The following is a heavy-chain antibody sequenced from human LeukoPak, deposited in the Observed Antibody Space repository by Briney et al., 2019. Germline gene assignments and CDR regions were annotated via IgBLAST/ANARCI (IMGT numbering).Heavy chain of an antibody. Sequence: PGGSLRLSCAASGFTVSNNYMSWVRQAPGKGLEWVSVIYSGGSTYYADSVKGRFTISRDTSKNTLSLQMNSLRAEDTAVYYCARDLVAGAWYLAFDTWGQGTMITVSS. D-gene: IGHD6-19*01. J-gene: IGHJ3*02. CDR3: ARDLVAGAWYLAFDT. CDR1: GFTVSNNY. V-gene: IGHV3-53*01. CDR2: IYSGGST.